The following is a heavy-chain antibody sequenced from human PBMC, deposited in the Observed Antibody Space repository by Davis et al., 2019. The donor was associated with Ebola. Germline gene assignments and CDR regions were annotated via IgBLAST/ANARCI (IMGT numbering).Heavy chain of an antibody. CDR1: GYTFTSYG. CDR2: ISAYNGNT. Sequence: AASVKVSCKASGYTFTSYGISWVRQAPGQGLEWMGWISAYNGNTNYAQKLQGRVTMTTDTSTSTAYMELRSLRSDDTAVYYCARGGILGYCSGGSCYSDNIWGQGTMVTVSS. V-gene: IGHV1-18*01. D-gene: IGHD2-15*01. CDR3: ARGGILGYCSGGSCYSDNI. J-gene: IGHJ3*02.